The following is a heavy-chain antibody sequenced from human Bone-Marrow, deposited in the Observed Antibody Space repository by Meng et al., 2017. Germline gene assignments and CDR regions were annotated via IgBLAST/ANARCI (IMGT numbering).Heavy chain of an antibody. CDR3: ARQKKRVRVYYDSNGAFDI. V-gene: IGHV5-51*01. D-gene: IGHD3-22*01. Sequence: GESLKISCKGSGYSFTSYWIGWVRQIPGKGLEWMGSIYPGDSDTRYSPSFQGQVTISADKSISTAYLQWSSLKASDTAMYYCARQKKRVRVYYDSNGAFDIWGQGTMVTVSS. CDR1: GYSFTSYW. J-gene: IGHJ3*02. CDR2: IYPGDSDT.